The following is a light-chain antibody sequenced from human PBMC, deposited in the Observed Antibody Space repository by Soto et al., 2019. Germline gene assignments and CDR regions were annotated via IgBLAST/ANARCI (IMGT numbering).Light chain of an antibody. CDR1: SSNIGAGYD. CDR2: GNS. CDR3: QSYDSSLSGSRV. V-gene: IGLV1-40*01. Sequence: QSVLTQPPSVSGAPGQRVTISCTGRSSNIGAGYDVHWYQQLPGTAPKLLIYGNSNRPSGVPDRFSGSKSGTSASLAITGLQADDEAYYYCQSYDSSLSGSRVFGGGTKLTVL. J-gene: IGLJ2*01.